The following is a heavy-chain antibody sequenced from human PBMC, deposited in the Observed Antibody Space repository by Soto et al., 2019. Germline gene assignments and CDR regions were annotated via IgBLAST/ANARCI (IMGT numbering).Heavy chain of an antibody. CDR1: GGSVGDTRYY. V-gene: IGHV4-39*01. D-gene: IGHD1-20*01. Sequence: SETLSLTCTVSGGSVGDTRYYWAWIRQPPGKGLECIGIFYYDGSTYNNPSLKSRVTLAVDTSKNQLSLRLRSLTAADTATYYCARRVDAPRYFGLDVWGQGTTVTVSS. CDR3: ARRVDAPRYFGLDV. J-gene: IGHJ6*02. CDR2: FYYDGST.